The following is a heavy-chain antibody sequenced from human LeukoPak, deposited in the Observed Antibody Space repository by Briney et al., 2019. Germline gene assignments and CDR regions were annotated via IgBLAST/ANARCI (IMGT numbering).Heavy chain of an antibody. CDR3: TRDTGCSGGACYSVYDY. CDR1: GFTFSSYW. Sequence: GGSLRLSCAPSGFTFSSYWMTWVRQAPGQGLEWVANIREDGSAKYHVDSVKGRFTISRGNAKNSLYLQMNSLRVEDTAVYYCTRDTGCSGGACYSVYDYWGHGALVTASS. J-gene: IGHJ4*03. D-gene: IGHD2-21*01. CDR2: IREDGSAK. V-gene: IGHV3-7*01.